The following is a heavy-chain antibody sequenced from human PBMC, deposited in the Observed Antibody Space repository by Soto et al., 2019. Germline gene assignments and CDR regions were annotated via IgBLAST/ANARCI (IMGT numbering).Heavy chain of an antibody. CDR1: GFTVSNSY. J-gene: IGHJ4*02. Sequence: PGGSLRLSCAASGFTVSNSYMSWVRQAPGKGPEWVSAIYSGGSTYYADSVKGRFTISRDNSRNTLYLQMNSLRAEDTAVYFCARCDGSATYCFFLAYSGQGSSVIVSS. CDR2: IYSGGST. D-gene: IGHD3-10*01. V-gene: IGHV3-66*01. CDR3: ARCDGSATYCFFLAY.